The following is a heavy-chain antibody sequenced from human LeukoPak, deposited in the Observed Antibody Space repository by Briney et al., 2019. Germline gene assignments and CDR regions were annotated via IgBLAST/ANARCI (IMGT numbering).Heavy chain of an antibody. CDR1: GGSFSGYY. Sequence: SETLSLTCAVYGGSFSGYYWSWIRQPPGKGLEWIGEINHSGSTNYNPSLKSRVTISVDTSKNQFSLKLSSVTAADTAVYYCARVGGDGYNWTFDYWGQGTLVTVSS. CDR3: ARVGGDGYNWTFDY. D-gene: IGHD5-24*01. J-gene: IGHJ4*02. CDR2: INHSGST. V-gene: IGHV4-34*01.